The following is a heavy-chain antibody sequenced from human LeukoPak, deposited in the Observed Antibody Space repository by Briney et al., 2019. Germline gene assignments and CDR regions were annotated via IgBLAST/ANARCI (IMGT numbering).Heavy chain of an antibody. J-gene: IGHJ4*02. CDR1: GGSISSSRYY. CDR2: IYYSGST. D-gene: IGHD6-13*01. Sequence: PSETLSLTCTVSGGSISSSRYYWGWIRQPPGKGLEWIGSIYYSGSTYYNPSLKSRVTISVDTSKNQFSLKLSSVTAADTAVYYCARRGQQLAWGQGTLVTVSS. CDR3: ARRGQQLA. V-gene: IGHV4-39*01.